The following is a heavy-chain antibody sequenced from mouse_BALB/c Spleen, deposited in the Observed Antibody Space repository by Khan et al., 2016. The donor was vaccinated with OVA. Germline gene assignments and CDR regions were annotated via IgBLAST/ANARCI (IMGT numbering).Heavy chain of an antibody. Sequence: EVALVESGGDFVRPGGSLKLSCAASGFTFSTYGMSWVRQTPDKRLEWVATINTGGAYTYYPDSVKGRFTISRDNAKNPLYLQLSSLKSEDTAIYYCARLAYYYNSEGFAYWGQGTLVTVAA. CDR3: ARLAYYYNSEGFAY. V-gene: IGHV5-6*01. J-gene: IGHJ3*01. D-gene: IGHD1-1*01. CDR1: GFTFSTYG. CDR2: INTGGAYT.